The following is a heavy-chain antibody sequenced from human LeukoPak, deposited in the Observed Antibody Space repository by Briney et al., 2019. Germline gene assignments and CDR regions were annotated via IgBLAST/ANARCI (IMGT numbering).Heavy chain of an antibody. J-gene: IGHJ4*02. Sequence: NPGGSLRLSCAASGFTFSSYSMNWVRQAPGKGLEWVSSISSSSSYIYYADSVKGRFTISRDNAKNSLHLQMNSLRAEDTAVYYCARDETICSSTSCYKPDFDYWGQGTLVTVSS. CDR2: ISSSSSYI. V-gene: IGHV3-21*01. CDR1: GFTFSSYS. CDR3: ARDETICSSTSCYKPDFDY. D-gene: IGHD2-2*02.